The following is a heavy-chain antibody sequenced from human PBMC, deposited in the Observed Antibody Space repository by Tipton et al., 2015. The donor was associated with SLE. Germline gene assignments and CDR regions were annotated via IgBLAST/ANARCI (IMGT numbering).Heavy chain of an antibody. J-gene: IGHJ3*02. Sequence: LRLSCTVSGGSISSSSYYWGWIRQPPGKGLEWIGSIYYSGSTYYNPSLKSRVTISVDTSKNQFSLKLSSVTAADTAAYYCARPMYSSSWYLAFDIWGQGTMVTVSS. CDR3: ARPMYSSSWYLAFDI. CDR2: IYYSGST. V-gene: IGHV4-39*01. D-gene: IGHD6-13*01. CDR1: GGSISSSSYY.